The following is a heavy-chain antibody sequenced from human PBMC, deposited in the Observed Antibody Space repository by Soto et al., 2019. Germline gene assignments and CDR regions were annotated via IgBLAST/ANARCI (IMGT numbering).Heavy chain of an antibody. Sequence: PSETLSLTCAVYGGSFSGYYWSWIRQPPGKGLEWIGEINHSGSTNYNPSLKSRVTISVDTSKNQFSLKLSSVTAADTAVYYCARGMRYYGSGSYYKTRYFQHWGQGTLVTVSS. J-gene: IGHJ1*01. V-gene: IGHV4-34*01. D-gene: IGHD3-10*01. CDR1: GGSFSGYY. CDR2: INHSGST. CDR3: ARGMRYYGSGSYYKTRYFQH.